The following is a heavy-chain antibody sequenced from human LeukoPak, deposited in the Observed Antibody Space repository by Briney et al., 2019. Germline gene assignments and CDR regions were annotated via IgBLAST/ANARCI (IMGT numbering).Heavy chain of an antibody. CDR2: IYYSGST. CDR1: GGSISTTTDYY. Sequence: SETLSLTCTVSGGSISTTTDYYWAWIRQPPGKGLEWIGSIYYSGSTYYNPSLKSRVTISVDTSKNQFSLKLSSVTAADTAVYYCARRAAARVGGAFDIWGQGTMVTVSS. D-gene: IGHD6-13*01. V-gene: IGHV4-39*01. CDR3: ARRAAARVGGAFDI. J-gene: IGHJ3*02.